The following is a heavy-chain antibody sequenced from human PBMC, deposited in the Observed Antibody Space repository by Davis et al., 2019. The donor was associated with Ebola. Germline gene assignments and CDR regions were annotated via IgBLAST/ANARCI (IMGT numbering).Heavy chain of an antibody. D-gene: IGHD6-13*01. J-gene: IGHJ4*02. CDR2: IIPIFGTA. CDR1: GGTFSSYA. V-gene: IGHV1-69*13. Sequence: SVKVSCKASGGTFSSYAISWVRQAPGQGLEWMGGIIPIFGTANYAQKFQGRVTITADESTSTAYMELSSLRSEDTAVYYCAKHGGGEYSSSWHFDYWGQGTLVTVSS. CDR3: AKHGGGEYSSSWHFDY.